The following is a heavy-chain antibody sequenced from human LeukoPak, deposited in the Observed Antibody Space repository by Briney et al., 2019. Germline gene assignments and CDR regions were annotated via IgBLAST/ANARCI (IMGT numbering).Heavy chain of an antibody. CDR3: AREDASGSYYRSLDY. D-gene: IGHD3-10*01. Sequence: GGSLRLSCAASGFTFSTYTMNWVRQALGKGLEWVSSITISSRYIYYADSVKGRFTISRDNAKNSLFLHMNSLRAEDTAVYYCAREDASGSYYRSLDYWGQGTLVTVSS. CDR2: ITISSRYI. CDR1: GFTFSTYT. J-gene: IGHJ4*02. V-gene: IGHV3-21*01.